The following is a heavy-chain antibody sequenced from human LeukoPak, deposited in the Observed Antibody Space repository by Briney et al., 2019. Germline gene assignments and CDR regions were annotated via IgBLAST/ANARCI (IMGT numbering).Heavy chain of an antibody. CDR3: ARHAKAYGSSCDY. CDR1: GYSFTTYW. Sequence: GESLKISCKGSGYSFTTYWISWVRQMPGKGLEWMGGIDPSDSYTNYSPSFQGHVTISADKSFSTAYLQWTSLKASDTAMYYCARHAKAYGSSCDYWGQGTLVTVSS. J-gene: IGHJ4*02. CDR2: IDPSDSYT. V-gene: IGHV5-10-1*01. D-gene: IGHD6-13*01.